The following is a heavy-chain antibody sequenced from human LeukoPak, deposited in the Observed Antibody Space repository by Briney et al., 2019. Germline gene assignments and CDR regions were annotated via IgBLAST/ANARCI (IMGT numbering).Heavy chain of an antibody. D-gene: IGHD4-17*01. Sequence: SETLSLTCVVSGDSISSGAYSWSWIRQPPGKGLEWIGYIFHTGSTFYNPSLKSRVTISVDNSKNQFSLKLSSVTAADTAVYYCARDPTTVTKGFDVWGQGTMVTVSS. CDR1: GDSISSGAYS. CDR3: ARDPTTVTKGFDV. V-gene: IGHV4-30-2*01. CDR2: IFHTGST. J-gene: IGHJ3*01.